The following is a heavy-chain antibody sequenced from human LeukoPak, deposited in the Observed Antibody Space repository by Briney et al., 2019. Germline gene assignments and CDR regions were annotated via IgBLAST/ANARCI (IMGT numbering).Heavy chain of an antibody. V-gene: IGHV4-38-2*02. CDR3: ARDSQAVGATIT. D-gene: IGHD1-26*01. J-gene: IGHJ4*02. Sequence: SETLSLTCTVSGYSISDGYYWGWIRQPPGKGLEWIGSIYRSGYTYYNLSLKSRVTISADMSQNHFSLNLISVTAADTAMYYCARDSQAVGATITWGRGTLVTASS. CDR2: IYRSGYT. CDR1: GYSISDGYY.